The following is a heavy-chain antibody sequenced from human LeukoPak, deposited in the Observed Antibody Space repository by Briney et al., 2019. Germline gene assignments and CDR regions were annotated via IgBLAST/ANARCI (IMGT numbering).Heavy chain of an antibody. Sequence: ASVKVSFKASGYTFTSYYMHWVRQAPGQGLAWMGIINPSGGSTSYAQKFQGRITMTRDTSTSTGYMELSSLRSEDTAVYYCAGGYSYGGYYFDYWGQGTLVTVSS. CDR2: INPSGGST. J-gene: IGHJ4*02. D-gene: IGHD5-18*01. CDR3: AGGYSYGGYYFDY. CDR1: GYTFTSYY. V-gene: IGHV1-46*01.